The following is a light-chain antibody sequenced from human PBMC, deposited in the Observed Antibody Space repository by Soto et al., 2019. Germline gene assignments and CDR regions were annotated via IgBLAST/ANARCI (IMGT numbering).Light chain of an antibody. CDR2: AAS. CDR3: QKYNSAPALT. Sequence: DIQMTQSPSSLSASVGDRVTITCRASQGISNYLAWYQQKPGKVPKLLIYAASTLQSGVPSRFSGSGSGTDFTLTISSLQPADVATYYCQKYNSAPALTFGGVTKVEIK. J-gene: IGKJ4*01. CDR1: QGISNY. V-gene: IGKV1-27*01.